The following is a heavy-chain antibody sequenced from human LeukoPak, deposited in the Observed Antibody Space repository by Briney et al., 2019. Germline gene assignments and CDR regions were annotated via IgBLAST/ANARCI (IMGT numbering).Heavy chain of an antibody. Sequence: SETLSLTCAVYGGSFSDYYWSWIRQPPGKGLEWIGEINHSGSTNINPSLKSRVTISVDTSKNQFSLKLNSVTAADTAVYYCARGRTTVTTLRRYYNGMDVWGQGTTVTVSS. CDR1: GGSFSDYY. D-gene: IGHD4-17*01. CDR2: INHSGST. V-gene: IGHV4-34*01. J-gene: IGHJ6*02. CDR3: ARGRTTVTTLRRYYNGMDV.